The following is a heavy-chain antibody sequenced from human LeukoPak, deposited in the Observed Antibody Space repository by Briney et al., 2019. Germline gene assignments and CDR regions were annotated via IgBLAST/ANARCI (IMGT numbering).Heavy chain of an antibody. J-gene: IGHJ4*02. V-gene: IGHV4-59*12. CDR1: GGSISTFY. CDR2: IHYSGST. D-gene: IGHD2-15*01. Sequence: SETLSLTCTVSGGSISTFYWSWIRQPPGKGLEWIGYIHYSGSTNYNPSLKSRVNISVDTSKNQLSLKVSSVIAADTAVYYCAREWSTFDYWGQGTLVTVSS. CDR3: AREWSTFDY.